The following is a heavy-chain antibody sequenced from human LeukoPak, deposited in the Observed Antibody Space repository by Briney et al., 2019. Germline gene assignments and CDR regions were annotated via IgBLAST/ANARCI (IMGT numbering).Heavy chain of an antibody. Sequence: GGSLRLSCAASGFTVSSNYMSWVRQAPGKGLEWVSDLYSGGSTYYADSVKGRFTISRDNSKNTLYLQMNSLRAEDTAVYYCARGEMATITGGFDYWGQGTLVTVSS. J-gene: IGHJ4*02. D-gene: IGHD5-24*01. CDR2: LYSGGST. V-gene: IGHV3-53*01. CDR1: GFTVSSNY. CDR3: ARGEMATITGGFDY.